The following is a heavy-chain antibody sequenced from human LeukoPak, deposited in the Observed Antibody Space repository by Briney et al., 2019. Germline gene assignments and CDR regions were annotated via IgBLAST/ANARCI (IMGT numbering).Heavy chain of an antibody. Sequence: GGSLRLSCAASGFIFSSYGMHWVRQAPGKGLEWVANIKQDGSEKYYVDSVTGRFTISRDNAKNSLYLQMNSLRAEDTAVYYCARAQFGYYYDSSGYYFYYYYYMDVWGKGTTVTVSS. CDR1: GFIFSSYG. D-gene: IGHD3-22*01. J-gene: IGHJ6*03. CDR2: IKQDGSEK. CDR3: ARAQFGYYYDSSGYYFYYYYYMDV. V-gene: IGHV3-7*01.